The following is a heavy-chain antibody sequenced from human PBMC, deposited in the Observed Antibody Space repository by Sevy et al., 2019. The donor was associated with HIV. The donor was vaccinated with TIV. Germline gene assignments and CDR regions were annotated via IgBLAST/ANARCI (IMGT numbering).Heavy chain of an antibody. Sequence: SETLSLTCAVAGDSISVHHWSWIRQPPGKGLEYTGWIHSIGTAYYNPSLGSRVTMTIDTSRNQFSLKLYSLAATDTALYYCARHQSLGDYPLDLWGQGTLVTVSS. J-gene: IGHJ4*02. CDR1: GDSISVHH. CDR2: IHSIGTA. CDR3: ARHQSLGDYPLDL. V-gene: IGHV4-59*08. D-gene: IGHD4-17*01.